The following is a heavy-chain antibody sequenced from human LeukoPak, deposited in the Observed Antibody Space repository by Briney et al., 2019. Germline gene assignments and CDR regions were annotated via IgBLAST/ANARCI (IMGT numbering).Heavy chain of an antibody. CDR3: ARDSLFYYFDY. Sequence: PGGSLRLSCAASGFTFNSYSMNWIRQAPGKGLEWVSSITRSSRYIKYSDSVKGRFTISRDNARSSLYLQMNSLRAEDTAVYYSARDSLFYYFDYWGQGTLVTVSS. CDR2: ITRSSRYI. V-gene: IGHV3-21*01. J-gene: IGHJ4*02. CDR1: GFTFNSYS.